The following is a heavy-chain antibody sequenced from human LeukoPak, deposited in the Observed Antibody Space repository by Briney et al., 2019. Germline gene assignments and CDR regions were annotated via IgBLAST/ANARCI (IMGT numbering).Heavy chain of an antibody. J-gene: IGHJ4*02. V-gene: IGHV1-18*01. CDR2: ISAYNGNT. CDR3: AREEYVWGSYRDVDY. CDR1: GYTFSSYG. D-gene: IGHD3-16*02. Sequence: ASVRVSCKASGYTFSSYGITWVRQAPGQGLEWLGWISAYNGNTNYAQKIQDRVTMTTDTYTSTAYMELRRLRADDTAVYYCAREEYVWGSYRDVDYWGQGVLVTVSS.